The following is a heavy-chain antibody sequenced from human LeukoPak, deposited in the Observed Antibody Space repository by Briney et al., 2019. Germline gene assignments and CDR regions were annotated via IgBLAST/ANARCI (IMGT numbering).Heavy chain of an antibody. CDR3: ARVPHYYFGYGYFDT. J-gene: IGHJ4*02. Sequence: SETLSLTCVVNGGSFSGYYCSWIRQPPGKGLEWIGEIDQSGTTNYNTSLTSRVAISIDTSKKQFSLTLTSMTAADTAVYYCARVPHYYFGYGYFDTWGQGTRVTVSS. D-gene: IGHD3/OR15-3a*01. CDR1: GGSFSGYY. V-gene: IGHV4-34*01. CDR2: IDQSGTT.